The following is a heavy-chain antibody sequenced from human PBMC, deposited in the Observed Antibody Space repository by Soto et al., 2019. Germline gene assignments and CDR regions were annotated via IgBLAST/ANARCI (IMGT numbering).Heavy chain of an antibody. V-gene: IGHV3-30*18. CDR3: AKDPGVVVAGTFGHYFDY. D-gene: IGHD6-19*01. Sequence: QVQLVESRGGVVQPGRSLRLSCAASGFTFSNYGMHWVRQAPGKGLEWVAVISYDGTKKYYADSVKGRFTISRDNSKNRLYLQMHTLSPEDTAVYYCAKDPGVVVAGTFGHYFDYWGQGTLVTVSS. CDR2: ISYDGTKK. CDR1: GFTFSNYG. J-gene: IGHJ4*02.